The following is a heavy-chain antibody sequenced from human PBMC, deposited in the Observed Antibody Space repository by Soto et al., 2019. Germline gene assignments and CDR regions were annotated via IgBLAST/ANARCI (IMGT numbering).Heavy chain of an antibody. CDR1: GFTVSNYW. J-gene: IGHJ5*01. CDR2: IKQYVREA. CDR3: ARVQGDVGSSRPPGLWCDWWEGGTLVPDS. D-gene: IGHD2-8*02. Sequence: GALRLSCEDSGFTVSNYWMTWVRQAPGKGLEGVANIKQYVREAYSLDSVKGRFTISRDNAKNSLFLQMTSLRAEDTALYYCARVQGDVGSSRPPGLWCDWWEGGTLVPDS. V-gene: IGHV3-7*01.